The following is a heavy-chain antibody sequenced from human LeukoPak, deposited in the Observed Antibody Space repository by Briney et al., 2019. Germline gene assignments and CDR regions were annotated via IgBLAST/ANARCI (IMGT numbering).Heavy chain of an antibody. J-gene: IGHJ4*02. CDR2: ISSSGSTI. Sequence: PGGSLRLSCAASGFTFSSYEMNWVRQAPGKGLEWVSYISSSGSTIYYADSVKGRFTISRDNAKNSLYLQMNSLRAEDTAVYYCARDTRRAAYYYDSSGYAFDYWGQGTLVTVSS. D-gene: IGHD3-22*01. V-gene: IGHV3-48*03. CDR1: GFTFSSYE. CDR3: ARDTRRAAYYYDSSGYAFDY.